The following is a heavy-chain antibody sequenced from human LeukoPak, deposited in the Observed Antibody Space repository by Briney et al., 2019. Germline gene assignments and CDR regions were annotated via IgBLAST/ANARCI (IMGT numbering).Heavy chain of an antibody. Sequence: GGSLRLSCAASGFPFSSYAMSWVRQAPGKGLEWVSPITNSGGTTYYADSVKGRFTISRDNSKNTLYLQMNSLRAEDTAVYYCAKGASYFDYWGQRTLVTVSS. CDR1: GFPFSSYA. CDR2: ITNSGGTT. J-gene: IGHJ4*02. V-gene: IGHV3-23*01. CDR3: AKGASYFDY.